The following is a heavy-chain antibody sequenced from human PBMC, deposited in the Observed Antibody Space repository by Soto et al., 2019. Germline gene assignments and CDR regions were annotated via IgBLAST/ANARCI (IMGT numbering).Heavy chain of an antibody. J-gene: IGHJ3*02. V-gene: IGHV3-72*01. Sequence: GGSLRLSCAASGFTLSDHYMDWVRQAPGKGLEWVGRTRNKANSYTTEYAASVKGRFTISRDDSKNSLYLQMNSLKAEDTAVYYCASVSIQPKAFDIWGQGTMVTVSS. D-gene: IGHD5-18*01. CDR2: TRNKANSYTT. CDR3: ASVSIQPKAFDI. CDR1: GFTLSDHY.